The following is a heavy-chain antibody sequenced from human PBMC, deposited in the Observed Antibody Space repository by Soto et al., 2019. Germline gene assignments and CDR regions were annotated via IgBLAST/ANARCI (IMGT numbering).Heavy chain of an antibody. CDR3: AKLIGGVKAIGGSGDWLDP. CDR2: ISHDGGNE. D-gene: IGHD3-3*01. Sequence: PGGSLRLSCAASGFNFGSYGMYWIRQAPGKGLEWVAGISHDGGNEYYGDSVMGRCTISRENSKDTLFLQIDSLTPDDTAVYYCAKLIGGVKAIGGSGDWLDPWGQGTLVTVSS. V-gene: IGHV3-30*18. CDR1: GFNFGSYG. J-gene: IGHJ5*02.